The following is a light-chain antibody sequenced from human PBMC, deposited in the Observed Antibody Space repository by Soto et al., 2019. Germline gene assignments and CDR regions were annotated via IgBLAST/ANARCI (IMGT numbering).Light chain of an antibody. CDR2: AAS. J-gene: IGKJ5*01. Sequence: IQLTQSPSSLSASVGSRFTITCRASQGISSYLAWYQQKPGKAPKLLIYAASTLQSGVPSRLRGSGSGTDFTLTISSLKPEDFETYYCQQLNSYTITFGQGTRLEIK. CDR1: QGISSY. CDR3: QQLNSYTIT. V-gene: IGKV1-9*01.